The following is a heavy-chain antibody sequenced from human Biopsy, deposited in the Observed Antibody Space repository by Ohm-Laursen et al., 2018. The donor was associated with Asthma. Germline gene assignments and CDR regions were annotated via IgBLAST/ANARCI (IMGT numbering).Heavy chain of an antibody. Sequence: SLRLSCTASGFTFSSYGMHWVRQAPGKGLEWVAFLSYDGSNKYYGDSVKGRFTISRDNSKNTLYLQMDGLRAEDTAVYYCASYEVVTAILPMDVWGQGTTVTVSS. J-gene: IGHJ6*02. D-gene: IGHD2-21*02. CDR3: ASYEVVTAILPMDV. CDR1: GFTFSSYG. V-gene: IGHV3-30*03. CDR2: LSYDGSNK.